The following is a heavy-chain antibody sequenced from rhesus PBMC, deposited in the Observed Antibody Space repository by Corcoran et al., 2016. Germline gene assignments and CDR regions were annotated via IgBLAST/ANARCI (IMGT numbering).Heavy chain of an antibody. CDR2: IYGNSAST. J-gene: IGHJ2*01. V-gene: IGHV4-73*01. D-gene: IGHD5-36*01. CDR1: GGSISGYYY. CDR3: ARGGGYGYWYFDL. Sequence: QVKLQQWGEGLVRPSETLSLTCAVYGGSISGYYYWSWIRQPPGTGLEWIGYIYGNSASTNYSPSLKNRVTISKDTSKKQFSLKLSSVTAADTAVYYCARGGGYGYWYFDLWGPGTPITISS.